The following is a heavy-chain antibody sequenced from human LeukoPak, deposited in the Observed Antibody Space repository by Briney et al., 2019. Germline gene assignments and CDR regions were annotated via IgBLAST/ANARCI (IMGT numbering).Heavy chain of an antibody. CDR2: ISSSDSTI. V-gene: IGHV3-48*03. D-gene: IGHD3-10*02. CDR1: GFTFSSYE. Sequence: GGSLRPSCAASGFTFSSYEMNWVRQAPGKGLEWVSYISSSDSTIYYADSVKGRFTISRDNAKNSLYLQMNSLRAEDTAVYYCAELGITMIGGVWGKGTTVTISS. J-gene: IGHJ6*04. CDR3: AELGITMIGGV.